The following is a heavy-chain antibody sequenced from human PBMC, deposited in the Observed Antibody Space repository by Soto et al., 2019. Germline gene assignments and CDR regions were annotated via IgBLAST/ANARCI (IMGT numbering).Heavy chain of an antibody. J-gene: IGHJ5*02. Sequence: ASVKVSCKASGYTFTTYAMLWVRQAPGQRLEWMGWINAGNGNTKYSQKFQGRVTITRDTSASTAYMELSSLRSEDTAVYYCARTGVRIAAAVFYWFDPWGQGTLVTVSS. CDR2: INAGNGNT. CDR1: GYTFTTYA. V-gene: IGHV1-3*01. D-gene: IGHD6-13*01. CDR3: ARTGVRIAAAVFYWFDP.